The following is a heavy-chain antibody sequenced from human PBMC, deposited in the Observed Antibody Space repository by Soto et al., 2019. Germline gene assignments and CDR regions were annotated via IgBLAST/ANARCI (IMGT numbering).Heavy chain of an antibody. Sequence: PGGSLRLSCVGSGFTFSRHAMTWVRQAPGKGLEWVSTLGRIGTFYADSVKGRFTISRDDSKNTVNLQMSGLRVEDSAIYYCARDLTTHDYWGQGTVVTVSS. V-gene: IGHV3-23*01. J-gene: IGHJ4*02. CDR1: GFTFSRHA. CDR2: LGRIGT. CDR3: ARDLTTHDY.